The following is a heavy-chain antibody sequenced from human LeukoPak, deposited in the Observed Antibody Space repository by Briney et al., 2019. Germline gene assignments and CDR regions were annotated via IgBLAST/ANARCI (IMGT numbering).Heavy chain of an antibody. CDR3: ARESGYDTSGYYLDC. D-gene: IGHD3-22*01. CDR2: IYSGGTT. V-gene: IGHV3-53*01. CDR1: GFIVSSNY. Sequence: GGSLRLSCAASGFIVSSNYMSWVRQAPGKGLEWVSVIYSGGTTYYADSVKGRFTISRDHSKNTLYLQMNSLRAEDTAVYYCARESGYDTSGYYLDCWGQGTLVTVSS. J-gene: IGHJ4*02.